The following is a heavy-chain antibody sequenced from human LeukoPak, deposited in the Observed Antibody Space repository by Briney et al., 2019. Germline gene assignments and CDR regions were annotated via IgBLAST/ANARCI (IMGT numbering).Heavy chain of an antibody. CDR3: ARTAARRFDY. D-gene: IGHD6-6*01. J-gene: IGHJ4*02. CDR1: GYTFPSYF. V-gene: IGHV1-46*01. CDR2: INPTGGST. Sequence: ASVKVSCKASGYTFPSYFMHWVRQAPGQGLGWMGIINPTGGSTTYAQKFQGRVTMTRDTSTSTVYMELSSLRSDDTAVYYCARTAARRFDYWGQGTLVTVSS.